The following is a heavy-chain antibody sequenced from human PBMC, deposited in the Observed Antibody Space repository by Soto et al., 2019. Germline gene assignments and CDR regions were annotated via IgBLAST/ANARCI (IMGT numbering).Heavy chain of an antibody. CDR2: ISYDGSKK. V-gene: IGHV3-30*18. D-gene: IGHD6-19*01. CDR3: AKDRGWSSADLDY. Sequence: QVQLVESGGGVVQPGRSLRLSCAASGFTFSSFGMHWVRQVPGKGLEWVALISYDGSKKYYADCVRGRFTISRDKSKNTLYLQMNSLRVEDTDVYYCAKDRGWSSADLDYWGQGNLVTVSS. J-gene: IGHJ4*02. CDR1: GFTFSSFG.